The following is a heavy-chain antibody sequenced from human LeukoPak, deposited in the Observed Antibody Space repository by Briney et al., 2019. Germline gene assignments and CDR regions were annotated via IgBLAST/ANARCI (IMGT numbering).Heavy chain of an antibody. Sequence: SETLSLTCTVSGGSISSYYWSWIRQPPGKGLEWIGYIYYSGSTNYNPSLKSRVTISVETSKNQFSLKLSSVTAADTAVYYCARGVWFGELWLPYDAFDIWGQGTMVTVSS. J-gene: IGHJ3*02. V-gene: IGHV4-59*01. CDR1: GGSISSYY. CDR2: IYYSGST. D-gene: IGHD3-10*01. CDR3: ARGVWFGELWLPYDAFDI.